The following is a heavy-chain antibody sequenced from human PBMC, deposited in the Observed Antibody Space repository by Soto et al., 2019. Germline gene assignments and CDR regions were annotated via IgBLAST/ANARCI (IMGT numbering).Heavy chain of an antibody. D-gene: IGHD6-13*01. J-gene: IGHJ4*02. CDR2: IYYSGST. Sequence: PSETLSLTCTVSGGSVSSGTYYWSWIRQPPGKGLEWIGYIYYSGSTNYNPSLKSRVTISVDTSKNQFSLKLSSVTAADTAVYYCARAPAGSSSWTLWYFDYWGQGTLVTVSS. CDR1: GGSVSSGTYY. CDR3: ARAPAGSSSWTLWYFDY. V-gene: IGHV4-61*01.